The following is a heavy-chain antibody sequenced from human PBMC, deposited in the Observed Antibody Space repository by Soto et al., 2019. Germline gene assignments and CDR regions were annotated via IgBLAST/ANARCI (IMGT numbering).Heavy chain of an antibody. V-gene: IGHV1-46*03. CDR1: GYTFTTYY. D-gene: IGHD6-19*01. CDR2: INPSGGST. J-gene: IGHJ5*01. Sequence: LVQSGAEVKKPGASVKVSCKASGYTFTTYYIHWVRQAPQAPGQGLEWMGIINPSGGSTRYAQKLQGRVTMTRDTSTSTVYMELSSLRSEDTALYYCARAPFASGSGWYDFWGQGTLVTVSS. CDR3: ARAPFASGSGWYDF.